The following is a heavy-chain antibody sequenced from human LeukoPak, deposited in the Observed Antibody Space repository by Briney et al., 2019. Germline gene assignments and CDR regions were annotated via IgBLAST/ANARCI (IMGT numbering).Heavy chain of an antibody. D-gene: IGHD3-10*01. CDR3: ARGRRSGGITMIRGVKDRGWFDP. CDR2: IRYDGSNK. CDR1: GFTFTSHG. J-gene: IGHJ5*02. Sequence: GGTLRLSCAASGFTFTSHGMHWVRQAPGKGLEWVAHIRYDGSNKYYADSVKGRFTISRDDSKKMLYLQMNSLRPEDTAVYYCARGRRSGGITMIRGVKDRGWFDPWGQGTLVTVSS. V-gene: IGHV3-30*02.